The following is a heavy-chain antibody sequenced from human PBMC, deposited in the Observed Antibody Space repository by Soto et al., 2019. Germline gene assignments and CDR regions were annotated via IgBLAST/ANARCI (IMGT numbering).Heavy chain of an antibody. J-gene: IGHJ6*02. CDR1: GGTLNSYA. CDR2: IIPIFGNT. Sequence: QVQLVQSGVEVKKPGSSVKVSCKASGGTLNSYAIDWVRQAPGQGLEWMGGIIPIFGNTYYAQRLQGRVKLTADESTRTGYMELSTLTSEDTAVYYCARGTVTGSEYNFYYYGMDVWGQETAVIVYS. CDR3: ARGTVTGSEYNFYYYGMDV. V-gene: IGHV1-69*12. D-gene: IGHD1-1*01.